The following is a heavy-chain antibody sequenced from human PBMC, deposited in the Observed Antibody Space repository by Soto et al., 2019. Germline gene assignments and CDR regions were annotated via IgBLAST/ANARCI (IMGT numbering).Heavy chain of an antibody. J-gene: IGHJ4*02. CDR2: IRVGGTAV. V-gene: IGHV3-48*01. CDR1: GFTFSSYS. CDR3: ARDWSYAFDY. Sequence: GGSLRLSCAASGFTFSSYSMNWVRQAPGKGLQWLSYIRVGGTAVYADSVKGRFTISRDNAKNSLYLQLDSLRAEDTAVYYCARDWSYAFDYWGQGTLVTVSS. D-gene: IGHD4-17*01.